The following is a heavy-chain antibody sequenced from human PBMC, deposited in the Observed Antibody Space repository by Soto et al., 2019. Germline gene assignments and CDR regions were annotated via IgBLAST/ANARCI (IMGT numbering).Heavy chain of an antibody. CDR2: INPSGGST. D-gene: IGHD4-4*01. J-gene: IGHJ6*02. V-gene: IGHV1-46*01. Sequence: ASVKVSCKASGYTFTSYYMHWVRQAPGQGLEWMGIINPSGGSTSYAQKFQGRVTMTRDTSTSTVYMELSSLRSEDTAVYYCARAYSNYSYYYYGMDVWGQGXTVTVYS. CDR3: ARAYSNYSYYYYGMDV. CDR1: GYTFTSYY.